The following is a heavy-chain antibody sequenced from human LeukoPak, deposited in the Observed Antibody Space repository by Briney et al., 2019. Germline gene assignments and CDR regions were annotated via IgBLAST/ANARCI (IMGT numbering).Heavy chain of an antibody. CDR1: GFTFSSYW. D-gene: IGHD5-18*01. CDR3: ARDSPERGYSYGPLDNYFDY. V-gene: IGHV3-7*01. Sequence: GGSLRLSCAASGFTFSSYWMTWVRQTPGKGLEWVAHIKQDGSEEYYVDSVKGRFIISRDNAKNSLNLQMNSLRAEDTALYYCARDSPERGYSYGPLDNYFDYWGQGTLVTVSS. CDR2: IKQDGSEE. J-gene: IGHJ4*02.